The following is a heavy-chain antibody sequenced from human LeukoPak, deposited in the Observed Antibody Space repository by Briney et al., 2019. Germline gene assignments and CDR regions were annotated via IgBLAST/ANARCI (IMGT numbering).Heavy chain of an antibody. CDR2: ISSSTSYI. CDR1: GFAFSSYS. J-gene: IGHJ4*02. CDR3: ARDESGPYSSGWYFFH. D-gene: IGHD6-19*01. V-gene: IGHV3-21*01. Sequence: PGSSRRLSGAASGFAFSSYSMNWVRQSPGKGLDWVSSISSSTSYIYYADSVKGRFTTCRDNAKNSMYLQMNSLRAEDTAVYYCARDESGPYSSGWYFFHWGQGTLVTVSS.